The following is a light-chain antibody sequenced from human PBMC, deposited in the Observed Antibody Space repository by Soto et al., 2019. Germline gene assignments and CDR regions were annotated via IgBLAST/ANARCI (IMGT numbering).Light chain of an antibody. CDR1: QGISSY. V-gene: IGKV1-9*01. J-gene: IGKJ2*01. CDR3: QQLNSYPPYT. Sequence: DIQLTQSPSFLSASVGDRVTITCRASQGISSYLAWYQQKPGKAPKLLIYAASTLQSGVPSRLSGSGSGTEFTLTISSLQPEDFATYYCQQLNSYPPYTFGQGTKLESK. CDR2: AAS.